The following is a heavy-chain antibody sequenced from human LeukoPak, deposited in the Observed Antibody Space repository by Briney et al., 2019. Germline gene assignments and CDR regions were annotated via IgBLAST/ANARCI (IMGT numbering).Heavy chain of an antibody. CDR1: GGSISSSSYY. CDR3: ARHGDTYYYDSSGPWYFDY. V-gene: IGHV4-39*01. J-gene: IGHJ4*02. D-gene: IGHD3-22*01. Sequence: SETLSLTCTVSGGSISSSSYYWGWIRQPPGKGLEWIGSIYYSGSTYYNPSLKSRVTISVDTPKNQFSLKLSSVTAADTAVYYCARHGDTYYYDSSGPWYFDYWGQGTLVTVSS. CDR2: IYYSGST.